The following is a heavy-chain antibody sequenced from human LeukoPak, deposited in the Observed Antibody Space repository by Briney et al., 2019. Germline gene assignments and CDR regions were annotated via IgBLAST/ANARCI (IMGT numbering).Heavy chain of an antibody. CDR1: GYTFTSYD. V-gene: IGHV1-8*01. D-gene: IGHD3-22*01. Sequence: ASVKVSFKASGYTFTSYDINWVRQATGQGLEWMGWMNPNSGNTGYAQKFQGRVTMTRNTSISTAYMELSSLRSEDTAVYYCARVRGHEDSSGYWDAFDIWGQGTMVTVSS. J-gene: IGHJ3*02. CDR2: MNPNSGNT. CDR3: ARVRGHEDSSGYWDAFDI.